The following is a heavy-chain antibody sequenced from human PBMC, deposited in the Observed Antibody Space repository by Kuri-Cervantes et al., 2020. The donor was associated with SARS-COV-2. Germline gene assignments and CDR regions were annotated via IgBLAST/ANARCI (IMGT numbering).Heavy chain of an antibody. CDR3: ARFSAAAGQRTFDY. Sequence: SETLSLTCTVSGYSVSSGYYWGWIRQPPGKGLEWIGSIYHSGSTYYNPSLKSRVTISVDRSKNQFSLKLSSVTAADTAVYYCARFSAAAGQRTFDYWGQGTLVTVSS. CDR2: IYHSGST. D-gene: IGHD6-13*01. V-gene: IGHV4-38-2*02. J-gene: IGHJ4*02. CDR1: GYSVSSGYY.